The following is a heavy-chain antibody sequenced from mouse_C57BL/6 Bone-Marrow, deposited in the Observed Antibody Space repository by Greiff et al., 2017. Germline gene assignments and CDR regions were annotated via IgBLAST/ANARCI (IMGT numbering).Heavy chain of an antibody. J-gene: IGHJ2*01. V-gene: IGHV1-80*01. Sequence: QVQLQQSGAELVKPGASVKISCKASGYAFSSYWMNWVKQRPGKGLEWIGQIYPGDGDTNYNGKFKGKATLTADKSSSTAYMQLSSLTSEDSAVYCCARRGYYGSRDYFDYWGQGTTLTVSS. CDR2: IYPGDGDT. D-gene: IGHD1-1*01. CDR1: GYAFSSYW. CDR3: ARRGYYGSRDYFDY.